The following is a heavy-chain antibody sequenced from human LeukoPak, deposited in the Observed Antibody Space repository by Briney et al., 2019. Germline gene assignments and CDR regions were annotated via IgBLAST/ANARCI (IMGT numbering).Heavy chain of an antibody. J-gene: IGHJ4*02. Sequence: GGSLRLSCAASGFTFSSNGMNWVRQAPGKGLEWVSSISSSSSYIYYADSVKGRFTISRDNAKNSLYLQMNSLRAEDTAVYYCARSSIAAAGSSFDYWGQGTLVTVSS. CDR3: ARSSIAAAGSSFDY. CDR1: GFTFSSNG. CDR2: ISSSSSYI. V-gene: IGHV3-21*01. D-gene: IGHD6-13*01.